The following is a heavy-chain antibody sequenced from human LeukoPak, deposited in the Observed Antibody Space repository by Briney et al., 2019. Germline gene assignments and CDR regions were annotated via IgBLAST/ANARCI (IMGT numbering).Heavy chain of an antibody. CDR1: GGSFNSYY. CDR2: VHFTGTT. Sequence: NPSETLSLTCSVSGGSFNSYYWSWIRQPPGKQLEWIGYVHFTGTTSYYPSLKGRVTISVDTSKSQFSLHLPSVTAADTAVYFCARTHLVGDTISFDYWGQGSLVTVSS. J-gene: IGHJ4*02. D-gene: IGHD1-26*01. CDR3: ARTHLVGDTISFDY. V-gene: IGHV4-59*08.